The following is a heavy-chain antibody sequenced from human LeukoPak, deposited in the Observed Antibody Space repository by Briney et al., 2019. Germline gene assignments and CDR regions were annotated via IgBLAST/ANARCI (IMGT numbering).Heavy chain of an antibody. CDR2: IYYSGST. CDR3: ARLYYYGSGSYTAFDP. D-gene: IGHD3-10*01. V-gene: IGHV4-39*01. CDR1: GGSISSSSYY. J-gene: IGHJ5*02. Sequence: SETLSLTCTVSGGSISSSSYYWGWIRQPQGKGLEWIGSIYYSGSTYYNPSLKSRVTISVDTSKNQFSLKLSSVTAADTAVYYCARLYYYGSGSYTAFDPWGQGTLVTVSS.